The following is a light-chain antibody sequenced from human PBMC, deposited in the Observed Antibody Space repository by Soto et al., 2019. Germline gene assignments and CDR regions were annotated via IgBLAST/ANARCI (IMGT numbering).Light chain of an antibody. J-gene: IGKJ4*01. Sequence: DIVMTQSPDSLAVSLGERATINCKSSQNILSSSDNLNYLAWYQQKPGQPPRMLLYWASTRESGVPDRFSGSGSGTDFTLTLTTLQAEAVAVYYCQQSYGAPLTFGGGTKVEIK. CDR3: QQSYGAPLT. V-gene: IGKV4-1*01. CDR1: QNILSSSDNLNY. CDR2: WAS.